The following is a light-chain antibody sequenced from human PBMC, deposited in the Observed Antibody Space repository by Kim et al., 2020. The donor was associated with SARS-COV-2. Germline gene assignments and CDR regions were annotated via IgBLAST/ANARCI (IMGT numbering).Light chain of an antibody. CDR3: SSYTSSSTFV. Sequence: GPSVTISCTGTSSDVGSYNRVSWYQQPPGTAPKLMIYEVSNRPSGVPDRFSGSKSGTTASLTISGLQAEDEADYYCSSYTSSSTFVFGTGTKVTVL. CDR1: SSDVGSYNR. J-gene: IGLJ1*01. CDR2: EVS. V-gene: IGLV2-18*02.